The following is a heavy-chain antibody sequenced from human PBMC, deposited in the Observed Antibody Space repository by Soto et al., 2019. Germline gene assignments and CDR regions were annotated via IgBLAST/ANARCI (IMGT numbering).Heavy chain of an antibody. Sequence: QVQLVESGGGVVQPGRSLRLSCSASGFKFSNYGFHWVRQAPGKGLEWVAAIWPDGNIEHYLDAVKGRFTISRDNXHRXLSLQINSVSHDDTVIYYCAGGGIVASSQLGWFDPWGQGTLVIVSS. CDR2: IWPDGNIE. V-gene: IGHV3-33*01. CDR3: AGGGIVASSQLGWFDP. J-gene: IGHJ5*02. CDR1: GFKFSNYG. D-gene: IGHD1-26*01.